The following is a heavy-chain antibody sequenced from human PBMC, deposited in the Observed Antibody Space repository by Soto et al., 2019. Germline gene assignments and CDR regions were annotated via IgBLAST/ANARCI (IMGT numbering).Heavy chain of an antibody. V-gene: IGHV2-5*01. Sequence: SGPTLVNPTQTLTLTCTFSGFSLSTSGVGVGWIRQPPGKALEWLALIYWNDDKRYSPSLKSRLTITKDTSKNQVVLTMTNMDPVDTATYYCAHRHHPYSNRATVTDYYYYSGMDVWGEGTTVTLSS. CDR1: GFSLSTSGVG. J-gene: IGHJ6*04. CDR2: IYWNDDK. D-gene: IGHD4-4*01. CDR3: AHRHHPYSNRATVTDYYYYSGMDV.